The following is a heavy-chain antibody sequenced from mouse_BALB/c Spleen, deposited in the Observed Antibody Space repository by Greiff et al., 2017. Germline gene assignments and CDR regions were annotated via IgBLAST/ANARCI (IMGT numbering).Heavy chain of an antibody. D-gene: IGHD1-1*01. Sequence: EVKLVESGGDLVKPGGSLKLSCAASGFTFSSYAMSWVRQTPEKRLEWVASISSGGSTYYPDSVKGRFTISRDNARNILYLQMSSLRSEDTAMYYCARNYYGSSYVYWYFDVWGAGTTVTVSS. J-gene: IGHJ1*01. V-gene: IGHV5-6-5*01. CDR3: ARNYYGSSYVYWYFDV. CDR1: GFTFSSYA. CDR2: ISSGGST.